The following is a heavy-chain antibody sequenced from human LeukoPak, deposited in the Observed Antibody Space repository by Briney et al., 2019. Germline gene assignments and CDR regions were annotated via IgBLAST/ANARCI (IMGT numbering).Heavy chain of an antibody. Sequence: ASVKVSCKASGYTFTGYYMHWVRQAPGQGLEWMGWINPNSGGTNYAQKFQGRVTMTRDTSISTAYMELSRLRSDDTAVYYCARDLYYYDSSPFFDYWGQGTLVTVSP. V-gene: IGHV1-2*02. CDR2: INPNSGGT. D-gene: IGHD3-22*01. CDR1: GYTFTGYY. J-gene: IGHJ4*02. CDR3: ARDLYYYDSSPFFDY.